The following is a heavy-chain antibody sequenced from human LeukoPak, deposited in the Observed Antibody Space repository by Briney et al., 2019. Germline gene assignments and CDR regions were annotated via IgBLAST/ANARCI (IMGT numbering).Heavy chain of an antibody. Sequence: AGGSLRLSCAASGFTFDEYGMSWVRQAPGKGLEWVSDINWNGGSTGYADSVKGRFTIYRDNAKNSLYLQMNSLRAEDTALYYCVRAAVIDFYYYYMDVWGKGTTVTVSS. CDR1: GFTFDEYG. CDR2: INWNGGST. D-gene: IGHD2-21*01. CDR3: VRAAVIDFYYYYMDV. V-gene: IGHV3-20*04. J-gene: IGHJ6*03.